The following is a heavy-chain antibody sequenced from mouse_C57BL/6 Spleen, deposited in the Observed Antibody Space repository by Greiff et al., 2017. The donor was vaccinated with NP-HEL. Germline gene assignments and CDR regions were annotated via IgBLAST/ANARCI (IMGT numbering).Heavy chain of an antibody. V-gene: IGHV14-4*01. CDR2: IDPENGDT. D-gene: IGHD1-1*01. CDR3: TCGSPFDY. Sequence: EVKLQQSGAELVRPGASVKLSCTASGFNIKDDYMHWVKQRPEQGLEWIGWIDPENGDTEYASKFQGKATITADTSSNTAYLQLSSLTSEDTAVYYCTCGSPFDYWGQGTTLPVSS. CDR1: GFNIKDDY. J-gene: IGHJ2*01.